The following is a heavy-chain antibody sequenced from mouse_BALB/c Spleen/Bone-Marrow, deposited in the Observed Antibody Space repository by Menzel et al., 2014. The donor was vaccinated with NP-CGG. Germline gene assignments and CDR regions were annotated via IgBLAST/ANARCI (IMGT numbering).Heavy chain of an antibody. CDR2: IYPGDGDT. Sequence: VQLQQSGAELVRPGSSVKISCEASGYAFSSYWMNWVKQRPGQGLEWIGQIYPGDGDTNYNGKFKSKATLTADKSSSTAYMQLSSLTSEDSAVYFCARGDGNYPFYAMDYWGQGTSVTVSS. V-gene: IGHV1-80*01. J-gene: IGHJ4*01. CDR1: GYAFSSYW. D-gene: IGHD2-1*01. CDR3: ARGDGNYPFYAMDY.